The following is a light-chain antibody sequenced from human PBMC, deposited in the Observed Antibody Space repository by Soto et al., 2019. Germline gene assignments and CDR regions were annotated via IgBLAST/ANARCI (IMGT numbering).Light chain of an antibody. CDR3: ESWDDSRNGPV. J-gene: IGLJ1*01. V-gene: IGLV1-44*01. CDR2: TNT. CDR1: SSNVGGNP. Sequence: QSVLTQPPSASGTPGQRVTISCSGSSSNVGGNPVNWYQHVPTTAPKLLIYTNTQRPSGVPDRFSGSKSGTSASLAISGLQSEDEADYYCESWDDSRNGPVFGTGTKLTVL.